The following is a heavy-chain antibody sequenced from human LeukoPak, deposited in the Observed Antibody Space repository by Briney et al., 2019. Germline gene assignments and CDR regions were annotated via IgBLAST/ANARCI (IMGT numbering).Heavy chain of an antibody. CDR3: ARDSGSSWYNDY. V-gene: IGHV1-2*02. J-gene: IGHJ4*02. CDR1: GYTFTGYY. CDR2: INPNSGGT. Sequence: ASVTVSCKASGYTFTGYYMHWVRQAPGQGLEWMGWINPNSGGTNYAQKFQGRVTMTRDTSISTAYMELSRLRSDDTAVYYCARDSGSSWYNDYWGQGTLVTVSS. D-gene: IGHD6-13*01.